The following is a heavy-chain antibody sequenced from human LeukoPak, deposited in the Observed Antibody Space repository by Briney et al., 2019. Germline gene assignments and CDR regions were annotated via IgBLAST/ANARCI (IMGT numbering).Heavy chain of an antibody. CDR3: ARDGRAVAAEMNDY. J-gene: IGHJ4*02. D-gene: IGHD6-19*01. Sequence: ASVTVSCTASGYTFTSYGISWVRQAPGQGLEWMGWISAYNGNTNYAQKLQGRVTMTTDTSTSTAYMELRSLRSDDTAVYYCARDGRAVAAEMNDYWGQGTLVTVSS. V-gene: IGHV1-18*01. CDR1: GYTFTSYG. CDR2: ISAYNGNT.